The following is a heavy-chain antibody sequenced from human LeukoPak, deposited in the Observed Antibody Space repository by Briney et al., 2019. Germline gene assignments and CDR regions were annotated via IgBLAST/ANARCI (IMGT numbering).Heavy chain of an antibody. CDR2: FDPEDGET. CDR1: GYTLTELS. Sequence: ASVKVSCKVSGYTLTELSMHWVRQAPGKGLEWMGGFDPEDGETIYAQKFRGRVTMTEDTSTDTAYMELRSLRSEDTAVYYCAIDGGNSEGWYFDYWGQGTLVTVSS. CDR3: AIDGGNSEGWYFDY. J-gene: IGHJ4*02. D-gene: IGHD4-23*01. V-gene: IGHV1-24*01.